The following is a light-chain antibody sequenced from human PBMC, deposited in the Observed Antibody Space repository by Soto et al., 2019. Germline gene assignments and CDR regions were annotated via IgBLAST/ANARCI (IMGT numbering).Light chain of an antibody. CDR3: QQYDSSSPT. Sequence: DIQMTQSPSTLSASVGDGVTITCRASQSISVWLAWYQQRPGKAPKFLIYDASNLETGVSSRFSGSGSGTEFTLTIRSLQPDDFATYYCQQYDSSSPTFGQGTNLEIK. CDR2: DAS. V-gene: IGKV1-5*01. J-gene: IGKJ2*01. CDR1: QSISVW.